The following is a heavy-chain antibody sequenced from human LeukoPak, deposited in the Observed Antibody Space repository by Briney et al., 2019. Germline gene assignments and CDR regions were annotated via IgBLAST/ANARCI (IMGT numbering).Heavy chain of an antibody. Sequence: GGSLRLSCAASGFTFSSYAMSWVRQAPGKGLEWVSAFSGSGGSTYYADSVKGRFTISRDNSKNTLYLHMNSLRAEDTAVYYCAKEYGYTYGEFDYWGQGTLVTVSS. CDR2: FSGSGGST. J-gene: IGHJ4*02. V-gene: IGHV3-23*01. CDR3: AKEYGYTYGEFDY. CDR1: GFTFSSYA. D-gene: IGHD5-18*01.